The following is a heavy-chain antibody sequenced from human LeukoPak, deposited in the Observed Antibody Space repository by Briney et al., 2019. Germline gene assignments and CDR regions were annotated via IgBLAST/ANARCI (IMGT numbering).Heavy chain of an antibody. CDR2: IYSGGST. D-gene: IGHD1-1*01. J-gene: IGHJ4*02. Sequence: GGSLRLSCAASGFTVSSNYMSWVRQAPGKGLEWVSVIYSGGSTYYADSVKGRFTISRDNSKNTLYLQMNSLRAEDTAVYYCARAYNWNLGIDYWGQGTLVTVSS. V-gene: IGHV3-66*01. CDR3: ARAYNWNLGIDY. CDR1: GFTVSSNY.